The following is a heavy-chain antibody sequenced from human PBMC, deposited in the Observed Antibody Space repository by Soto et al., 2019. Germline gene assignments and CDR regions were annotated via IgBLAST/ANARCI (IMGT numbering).Heavy chain of an antibody. D-gene: IGHD2-2*01. CDR1: GFTFSSYS. Sequence: GGSLRLSCAASGFTFSSYSMNWVRQAPGKGLEWVSSISSSSSYIYYADSVKGRFTISRDNAKNSLYLQMNSLRAEDTALYYCARDRVIVVPAATGVDYWGQGTLVTVSS. V-gene: IGHV3-21*01. J-gene: IGHJ4*02. CDR2: ISSSSSYI. CDR3: ARDRVIVVPAATGVDY.